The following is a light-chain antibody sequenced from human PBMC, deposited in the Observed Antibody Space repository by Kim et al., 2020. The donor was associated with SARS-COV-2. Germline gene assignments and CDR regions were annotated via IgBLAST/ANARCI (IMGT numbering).Light chain of an antibody. Sequence: GQKVTISCSGSSSNSGNNYVSWYQQRPGTARKRLSYDKMKRPSGIRDRFSGSKSGTSATLGITGLQTGDEADYYCGTWDSSLSAGVFGGGTKLTVL. V-gene: IGLV1-51*01. CDR1: SSNSGNNY. CDR3: GTWDSSLSAGV. J-gene: IGLJ3*02. CDR2: DKM.